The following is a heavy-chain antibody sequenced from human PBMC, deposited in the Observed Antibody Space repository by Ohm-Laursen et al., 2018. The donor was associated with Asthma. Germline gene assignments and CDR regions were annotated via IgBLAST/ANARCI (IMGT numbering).Heavy chain of an antibody. CDR2: IYSGGTT. CDR1: GFIFSNYG. D-gene: IGHD6-19*01. Sequence: SLRLSCTASGFIFSNYGMHWVRQAPGKGLEWVSAIYSGGTTYYADSVRGRFTISRDNSKNTLYLQMNSLRAEDTAVYYCARKFSSGWLFDFWGQGTLVTVSS. V-gene: IGHV3-NL1*01. CDR3: ARKFSSGWLFDF. J-gene: IGHJ4*02.